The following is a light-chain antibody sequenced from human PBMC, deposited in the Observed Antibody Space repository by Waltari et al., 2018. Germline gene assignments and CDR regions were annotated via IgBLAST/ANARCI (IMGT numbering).Light chain of an antibody. V-gene: IGLV2-14*01. Sequence: QSALTQPASVSGSPGQSITISCTGTTSDLGGYNYVSWYQQHPGKAPKLPIYDVNSRPSGVSNRFSGSKSGNTASLIISGLQAEDEADYYCCSFTSSSTWVFGGGTKLTVL. J-gene: IGLJ3*02. CDR3: CSFTSSSTWV. CDR1: TSDLGGYNY. CDR2: DVN.